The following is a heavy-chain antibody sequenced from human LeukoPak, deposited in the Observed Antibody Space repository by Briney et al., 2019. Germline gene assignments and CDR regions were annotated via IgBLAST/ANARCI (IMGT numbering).Heavy chain of an antibody. Sequence: GGSLRLSCVASGFTFRDYWMTWVRQAPGKGLEWVANIKEDGSQINHGDSVKGRFTISRDNAKNSLYLQMNSLRVEDTAVYYCAKHKIAWRTFDCWGQGTLVTVSS. J-gene: IGHJ4*02. CDR3: AKHKIAWRTFDC. V-gene: IGHV3-7*01. CDR2: IKEDGSQI. CDR1: GFTFRDYW. D-gene: IGHD1/OR15-1a*01.